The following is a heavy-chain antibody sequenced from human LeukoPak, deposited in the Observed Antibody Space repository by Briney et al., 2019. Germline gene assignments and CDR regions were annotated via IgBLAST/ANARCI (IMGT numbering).Heavy chain of an antibody. CDR2: INPNSGGT. V-gene: IGHV1-2*02. D-gene: IGHD3-22*01. J-gene: IGHJ4*02. CDR3: ARDRRYYYDSSGPSSLFDY. CDR1: GYTFTTYG. Sequence: ASVKVSCKASGYTFTTYGISWVRQAPGQGLEWMGWINPNSGGTNYAQEFQGRVTMTRDTSISTAYMELSRLRSDDTAVYYCARDRRYYYDSSGPSSLFDYWGQGTLVTVSS.